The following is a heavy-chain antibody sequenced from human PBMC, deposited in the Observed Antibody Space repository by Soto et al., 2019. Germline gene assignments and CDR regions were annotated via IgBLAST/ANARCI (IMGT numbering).Heavy chain of an antibody. Sequence: QVHLVQSGAEVKKPGASVKVSCKASGYTFTSYAMHWVRQAPGQRLERMGWINAGNGKTKYSQKFQGRVTITRDTSESTAYMELTSVRSEDTGVYYCARGLGSSSDLDFDLWGRGTLVTVSS. D-gene: IGHD6-6*01. J-gene: IGHJ2*01. CDR3: ARGLGSSSDLDFDL. CDR2: INAGNGKT. V-gene: IGHV1-3*01. CDR1: GYTFTSYA.